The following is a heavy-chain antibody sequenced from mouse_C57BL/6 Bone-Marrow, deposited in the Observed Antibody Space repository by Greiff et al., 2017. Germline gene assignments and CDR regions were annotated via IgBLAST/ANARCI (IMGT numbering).Heavy chain of an antibody. V-gene: IGHV5-6*02. CDR3: ASLTVNFDY. Sequence: EVMLVESGGDLVKPGGSLKLSCAASGFTFSSYGMSWVRQTPDKRLEWVATISSGGSYTYYPDSVKGRFTISRENAKNTLYLQMSSLKSEDTAMYYCASLTVNFDYWGQGTTLTVSS. D-gene: IGHD4-1*01. CDR2: ISSGGSYT. CDR1: GFTFSSYG. J-gene: IGHJ2*01.